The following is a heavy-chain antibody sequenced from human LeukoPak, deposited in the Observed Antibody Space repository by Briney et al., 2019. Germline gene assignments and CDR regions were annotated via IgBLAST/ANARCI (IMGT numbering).Heavy chain of an antibody. J-gene: IGHJ4*02. CDR3: ARLIPGVDMATITHFDY. CDR2: IYPGGSDT. Sequence: GESLKISCKGSGYSFTSYWIGWVRQMPGKGLEWMGIIYPGGSDTRYSPSFQGQAIISADKSISTAYLQWSSLKASDTAMYYCARLIPGVDMATITHFDYWGQGTLVTVSS. D-gene: IGHD5-24*01. V-gene: IGHV5-51*01. CDR1: GYSFTSYW.